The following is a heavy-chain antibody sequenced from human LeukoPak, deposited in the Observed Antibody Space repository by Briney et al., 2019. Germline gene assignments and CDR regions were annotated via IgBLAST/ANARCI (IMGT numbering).Heavy chain of an antibody. V-gene: IGHV4-31*03. CDR1: GGSIGSGGYY. D-gene: IGHD6-13*01. CDR3: ARARSAAGNFDY. CDR2: IYYSGST. Sequence: SDTLSLTCTVSGGSIGSGGYYSSWIRQHPGRGLEWIGYIYYSGSTYYNPSLKSRVTISADTSKNHFYLTLSSVTAADTAVYYCARARSAAGNFDYWGQGTLVTVSS. J-gene: IGHJ4*02.